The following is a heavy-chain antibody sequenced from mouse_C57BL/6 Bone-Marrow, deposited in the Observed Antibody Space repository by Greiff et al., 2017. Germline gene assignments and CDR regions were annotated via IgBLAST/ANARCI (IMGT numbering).Heavy chain of an antibody. CDR3: ASYGYFAWFAY. CDR1: GYTFTSYW. CDR2: IDPSDSYT. V-gene: IGHV1-50*01. Sequence: VQLQQPGAELVKPGASVKLSCKASGYTFTSYWMQWVKQRPGQGLEWIGEIDPSDSYTNYNQKFQGKATLTVDTSSSTAYMQISILTSEDSAVYYCASYGYFAWFAYWGQGTLVTVSA. J-gene: IGHJ3*01. D-gene: IGHD2-2*01.